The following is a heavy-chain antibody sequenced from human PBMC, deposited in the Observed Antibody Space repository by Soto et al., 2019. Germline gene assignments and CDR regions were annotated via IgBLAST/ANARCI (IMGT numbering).Heavy chain of an antibody. CDR2: ISDSGGTV. CDR1: GFTFSSYE. J-gene: IGHJ6*02. Sequence: GSLILSCAASGFTFSSYEMNWVRQAPGQGLEWVSYISDSGGTVYYADSVKGRFTVSRDNAQNSVYLQMNSLRTEDTAVYYCARDLRHYDFWSGYSAYFYYGMDVWGPGTQATVSS. CDR3: ARDLRHYDFWSGYSAYFYYGMDV. D-gene: IGHD3-3*01. V-gene: IGHV3-48*03.